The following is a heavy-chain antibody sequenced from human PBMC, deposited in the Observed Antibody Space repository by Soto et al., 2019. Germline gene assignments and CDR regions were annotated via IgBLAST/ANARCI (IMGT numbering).Heavy chain of an antibody. J-gene: IGHJ4*02. Sequence: EVQLVESGGGLVQPGGSLRLSCAASGFTFSSYEMNWVRQAPGKGLEWVSYISSSGSTIYYADSVKGRFTISRDNAKNSLYLQMNSLRAEDTAVYYCARGRYFDWLSSNLYFDYWGQGTLVTVSS. CDR1: GFTFSSYE. D-gene: IGHD3-9*01. V-gene: IGHV3-48*03. CDR3: ARGRYFDWLSSNLYFDY. CDR2: ISSSGSTI.